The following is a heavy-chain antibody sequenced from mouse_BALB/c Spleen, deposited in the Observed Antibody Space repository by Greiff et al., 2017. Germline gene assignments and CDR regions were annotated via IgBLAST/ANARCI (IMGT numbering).Heavy chain of an antibody. D-gene: IGHD1-1*01. Sequence: QVQLLQSGAELVKPGASVKLSCKASGYTFTSYCMNWVKQRPGPGLEWIGSIDPSDSETHYNHKFKDKATLTVDKSSSTAYIQLSILTAEDTAVYYCARRDGTVHYAMDYWGQGTSVTVSS. CDR3: ARRDGTVHYAMDY. V-gene: IGHV1-69*02. J-gene: IGHJ4*01. CDR2: IDPSDSET. CDR1: GYTFTSYC.